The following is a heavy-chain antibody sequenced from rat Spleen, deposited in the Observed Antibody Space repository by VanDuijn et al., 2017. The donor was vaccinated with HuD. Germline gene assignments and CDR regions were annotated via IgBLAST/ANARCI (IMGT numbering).Heavy chain of an antibody. J-gene: IGHJ2*01. D-gene: IGHD1-11*01. CDR1: GFNFNDYW. Sequence: EVKLVESGGGLVQPGRSLRLSCAASGFNFNDYWMGWVRQTPGKGLEWIGEINKDTSIINYTPSLKDKFSIFRDNAQNTLYLQMLKLGSEDTAIYYCTSDVGRVLYWGQGVMVTVSS. V-gene: IGHV4-2*01. CDR3: TSDVGRVLY. CDR2: INKDTSII.